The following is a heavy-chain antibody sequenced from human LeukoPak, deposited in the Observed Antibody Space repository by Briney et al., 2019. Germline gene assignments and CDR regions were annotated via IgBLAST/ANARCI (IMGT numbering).Heavy chain of an antibody. Sequence: SQTLSLTCTVSGGSISSGSYYWNWIRQPAGKGLEWIGRTSTSGSTKYNPSLKSRVTIPVDTSKNQFSLKLSSVTAADTAVYYCARGPDYSNYVDYWDQGTLVTVSS. J-gene: IGHJ4*02. CDR3: ARGPDYSNYVDY. V-gene: IGHV4-61*02. CDR1: GGSISSGSYY. CDR2: TSTSGST. D-gene: IGHD4-11*01.